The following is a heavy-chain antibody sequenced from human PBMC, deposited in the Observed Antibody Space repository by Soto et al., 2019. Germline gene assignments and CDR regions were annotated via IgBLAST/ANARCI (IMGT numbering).Heavy chain of an antibody. CDR2: ISTYNGNT. CDR1: GYTFTSYG. D-gene: IGHD2-8*01. Sequence: ASVKVSCKPSGYTFTSYGISWVRQAPGQGLEWMGWISTYNGNTNYAEKFQGRVTMTTDTSTRTTYMELKSLRSDDTAVYDCARDLEMATNGVYWGQGTLGTFSS. V-gene: IGHV1-18*01. CDR3: ARDLEMATNGVY. J-gene: IGHJ4*02.